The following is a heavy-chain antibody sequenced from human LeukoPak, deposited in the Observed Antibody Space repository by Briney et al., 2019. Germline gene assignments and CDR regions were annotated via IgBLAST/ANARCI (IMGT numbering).Heavy chain of an antibody. CDR2: IIPIFGMA. D-gene: IGHD4-17*01. V-gene: IGHV1-69*01. CDR3: ARSPEDDYGDIKEFDY. CDR1: GGTFSSHG. Sequence: ASVKASCKASGGTFSSHGISWVRQAPGQGLEWMGGIIPIFGMANYAQKFQGRATITADESTSTAYMELSSLRSEDTAVYYCARSPEDDYGDIKEFDYWGQGTLVTVSS. J-gene: IGHJ4*02.